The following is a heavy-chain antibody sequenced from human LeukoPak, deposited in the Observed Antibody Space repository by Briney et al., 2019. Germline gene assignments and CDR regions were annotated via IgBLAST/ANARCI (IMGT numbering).Heavy chain of an antibody. Sequence: ASVKVSCKASGYTFTCYYMHWVRQAPGQGLEWMGWINPNSGGTNYAQKSQGRVTMTRDTSISTAYMELSRLRSDDTAVYYCARRLAPGDTDYYGMDVWGQGTTVTVSS. V-gene: IGHV1-2*02. D-gene: IGHD2-21*02. CDR2: INPNSGGT. J-gene: IGHJ6*02. CDR3: ARRLAPGDTDYYGMDV. CDR1: GYTFTCYY.